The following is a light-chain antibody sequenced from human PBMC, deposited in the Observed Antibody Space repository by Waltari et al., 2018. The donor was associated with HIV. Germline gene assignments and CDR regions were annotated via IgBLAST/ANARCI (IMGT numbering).Light chain of an antibody. CDR1: NSNIGKNY. CDR2: DRN. Sequence: QSVLTQPPSVSAAPGQKVTISCSGSNSNIGKNYVSWYQQFPGTAPKLLIFDRNGRPSGIPDRFSGSQSGTSATLDIAGLQTGDEADYYCGTWDTSLSGVVFGGGTKVTVL. J-gene: IGLJ3*02. V-gene: IGLV1-51*01. CDR3: GTWDTSLSGVV.